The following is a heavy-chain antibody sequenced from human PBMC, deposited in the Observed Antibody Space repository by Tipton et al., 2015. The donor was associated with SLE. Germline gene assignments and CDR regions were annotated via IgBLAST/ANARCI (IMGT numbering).Heavy chain of an antibody. Sequence: TLSLTCIVSGGDISRSYWSWIRQPPGKGLEWIGYFYHSGNTNYKSPLKSRVTISVDTSKNQFSLKMSSVTAADTAVYYCARDTLGGLDYWGQGTLVTVSS. J-gene: IGHJ4*02. CDR1: GGDISRSY. D-gene: IGHD7-27*01. V-gene: IGHV4-4*08. CDR2: FYHSGNT. CDR3: ARDTLGGLDY.